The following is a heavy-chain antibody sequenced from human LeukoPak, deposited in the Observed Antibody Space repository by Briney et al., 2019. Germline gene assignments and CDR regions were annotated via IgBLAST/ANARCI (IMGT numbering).Heavy chain of an antibody. V-gene: IGHV3-23*01. CDR3: AKAKDFWSGFGRDYYYGMDV. D-gene: IGHD3-3*01. J-gene: IGHJ6*02. Sequence: GGSLTLSCAASGFTFSSYAMRWVRQAPGKGLEWVSGISGRGGSTYYADSVKGRFTISRDKSKNTLYLQMNSLRAEDTAVYYCAKAKDFWSGFGRDYYYGMDVWGQGTTVTVSS. CDR1: GFTFSSYA. CDR2: ISGRGGST.